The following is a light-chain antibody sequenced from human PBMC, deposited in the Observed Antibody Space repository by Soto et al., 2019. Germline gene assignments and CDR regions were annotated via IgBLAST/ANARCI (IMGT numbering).Light chain of an antibody. CDR1: QGIRNS. J-gene: IGKJ1*01. V-gene: IGKV1-33*01. CDR3: QQRSNWPRT. CDR2: DAS. Sequence: DIQMTQSPSSLSASVGDRVTISCQASQGIRNSLNWYQQKPGKAPKLLIYDASNLETGVPSRFSGSGSGTDFTLTISSLEPEDLAVYYCQQRSNWPRTFGQGTKVEIK.